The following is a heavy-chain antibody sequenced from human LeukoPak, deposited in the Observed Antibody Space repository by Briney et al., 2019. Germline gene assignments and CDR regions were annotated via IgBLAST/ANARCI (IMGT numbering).Heavy chain of an antibody. CDR1: GGSISSYY. CDR3: ATYSITGAWAEYFLH. Sequence: SETLSLTCTVSGGSISSYYWSWVRQPAGKGLEWIGRIHISGTTYYDPSLKSRVTMSIATSKNQFSLKLSSVTAADTAVYYCATYSITGAWAEYFLHWGQGTLVTVSS. V-gene: IGHV4-4*07. J-gene: IGHJ1*01. D-gene: IGHD2/OR15-2a*01. CDR2: IHISGTT.